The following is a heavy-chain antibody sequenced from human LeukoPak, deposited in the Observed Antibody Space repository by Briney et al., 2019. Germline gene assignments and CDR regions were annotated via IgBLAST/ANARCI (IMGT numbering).Heavy chain of an antibody. D-gene: IGHD4-17*01. CDR3: ARERLSEGNGDYGPFDY. V-gene: IGHV1-46*01. CDR1: GYTFTSYY. CDR2: INPSGGST. J-gene: IGHJ4*02. Sequence: ASVKVSCKASGYTFTSYYMHWVRQAPGQGLEWMGIINPSGGSTSYAQKFQGRVTMTRDTSISTAYMELSRLRSDDTAVYYCARERLSEGNGDYGPFDYWGQGTLVTVSS.